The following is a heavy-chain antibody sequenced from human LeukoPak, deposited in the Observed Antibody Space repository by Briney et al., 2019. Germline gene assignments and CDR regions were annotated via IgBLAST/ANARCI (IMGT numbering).Heavy chain of an antibody. CDR2: IYSGGST. V-gene: IGHV3-53*01. D-gene: IGHD5-18*01. Sequence: GGSLRLSCAASGFTVSSNYMSWVRQAPGKGLEWVSVIYSGGSTYYADSVKGRFTISRDNSKNTLYLQMNSLRAEDTAVYYCARELQLWLRGFDPWGQGTLVTVSS. J-gene: IGHJ5*02. CDR1: GFTVSSNY. CDR3: ARELQLWLRGFDP.